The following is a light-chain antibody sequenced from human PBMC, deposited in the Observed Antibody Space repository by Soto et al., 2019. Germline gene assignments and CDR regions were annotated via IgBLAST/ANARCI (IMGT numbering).Light chain of an antibody. CDR2: STN. V-gene: IGLV8-61*01. CDR1: SGSVSTNYY. CDR3: VLYMAGGISV. Sequence: QAVVTQEPSFSVSPGGTVTLTCGLSSGSVSTNYYPSWYQQTPGQAPRTLIYSTNTRSSGVPDRFSGSILGNKAALTITGAQAEDESDYYCVLYMAGGISVFGGGNKLTVL. J-gene: IGLJ3*02.